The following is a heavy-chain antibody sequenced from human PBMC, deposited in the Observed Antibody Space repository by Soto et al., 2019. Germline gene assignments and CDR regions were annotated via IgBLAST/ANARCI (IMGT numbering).Heavy chain of an antibody. CDR1: GFTFSSYA. D-gene: IGHD3-3*01. CDR2: ISGSGGST. Sequence: GESLKISCAASGFTFSSYAMSWVRQAPGKGLEWVSAISGSGGSTYYADSVKGRFTISRDNSKNTLYLQMNSLRAEDTAVYYCVKDRSLEWLSTDADYWGQGTLVTVSS. V-gene: IGHV3-23*01. CDR3: VKDRSLEWLSTDADY. J-gene: IGHJ4*02.